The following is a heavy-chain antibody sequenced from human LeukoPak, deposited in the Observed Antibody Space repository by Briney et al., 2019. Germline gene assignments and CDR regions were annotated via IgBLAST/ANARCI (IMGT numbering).Heavy chain of an antibody. V-gene: IGHV3-21*01. CDR3: ARDRYGDYVFDY. Sequence: GGSLRLSCAASGFPFDRNAMTWVRQAPGKGLEWVSSISSSSSYIYYADSVKGRFTISRDNAKNSLYLQMNSLRAEDTAVYYCARDRYGDYVFDYWGQGTLVTVSS. J-gene: IGHJ4*02. CDR2: ISSSSSYI. CDR1: GFPFDRNA. D-gene: IGHD4-17*01.